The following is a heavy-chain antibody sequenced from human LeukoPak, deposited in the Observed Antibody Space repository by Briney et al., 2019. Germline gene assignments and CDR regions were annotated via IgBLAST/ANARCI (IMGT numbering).Heavy chain of an antibody. D-gene: IGHD3-22*01. Sequence: SVKVSCKASGGTFSSYAISWVRQAPGQGLEWMGRIIPIFGTANYAQKFQGRVTITTDESTSTAYMELSSLRSEDTAVYYCARERIAMIVVVIEAFDIWGQGTMVTVSS. CDR1: GGTFSSYA. CDR3: ARERIAMIVVVIEAFDI. CDR2: IIPIFGTA. J-gene: IGHJ3*02. V-gene: IGHV1-69*05.